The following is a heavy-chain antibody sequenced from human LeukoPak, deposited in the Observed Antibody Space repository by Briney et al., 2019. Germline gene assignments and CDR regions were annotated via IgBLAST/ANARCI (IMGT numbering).Heavy chain of an antibody. Sequence: GGSLRLSCAASGFTFSSYSMNWVRQAPGKGLEWVSYISSSSSTIYYADSVKGRFTISRDNAKNSLYPQMNSLRDEDTAVYYCARVMVRGVINWFDPWGQGTLVTVSS. CDR2: ISSSSSTI. CDR1: GFTFSSYS. CDR3: ARVMVRGVINWFDP. V-gene: IGHV3-48*02. D-gene: IGHD3-10*01. J-gene: IGHJ5*02.